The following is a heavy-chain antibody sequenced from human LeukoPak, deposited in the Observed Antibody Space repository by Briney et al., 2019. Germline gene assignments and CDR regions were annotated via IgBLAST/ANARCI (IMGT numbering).Heavy chain of an antibody. Sequence: GGSLRLSCAASGFTFSSYWMSWVRQAPGKGLEWVSYISSSGSTIYYADSVKGRFTISRDDAKNSLHLQMNVLRAEDTAVYYCTRDWGGGSGAGIDYWGQGTLVTVSS. V-gene: IGHV3-48*04. J-gene: IGHJ4*02. CDR2: ISSSGSTI. CDR3: TRDWGGGSGAGIDY. CDR1: GFTFSSYW. D-gene: IGHD3-10*01.